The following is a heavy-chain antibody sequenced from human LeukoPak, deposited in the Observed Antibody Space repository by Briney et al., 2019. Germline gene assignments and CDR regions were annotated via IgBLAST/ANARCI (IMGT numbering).Heavy chain of an antibody. CDR3: ARDLDY. Sequence: GGSLRLSCAASGFTFSNYWMTWVRQAPGKGLEWVATIKPDGSELYYLDSVKGRFTISRDNAKDSLYLQMNGLRAEDTAVYYCARDLDYWGQGTLVTVSS. CDR2: IKPDGSEL. CDR1: GFTFSNYW. V-gene: IGHV3-7*04. J-gene: IGHJ4*02.